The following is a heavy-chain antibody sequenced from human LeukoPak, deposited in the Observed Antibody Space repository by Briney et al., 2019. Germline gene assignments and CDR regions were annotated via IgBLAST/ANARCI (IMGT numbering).Heavy chain of an antibody. V-gene: IGHV4-38-2*02. Sequence: SETLSLTCTVSGYSISSGYYWGWIRQPPGKGLEWIGSIYHSGSTYYNPSLKSRVTISVDTSKNQFSLKLSSVTAADTAVYYCARGGRDTSEYYDFWSGSNRLYYYYMGVWGKGTTVTVSS. D-gene: IGHD3-3*01. CDR2: IYHSGST. CDR3: ARGGRDTSEYYDFWSGSNRLYYYYMGV. J-gene: IGHJ6*03. CDR1: GYSISSGYY.